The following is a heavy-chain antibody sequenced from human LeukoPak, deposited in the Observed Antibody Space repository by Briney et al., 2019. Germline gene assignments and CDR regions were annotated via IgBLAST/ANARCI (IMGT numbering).Heavy chain of an antibody. V-gene: IGHV3-30*02. CDR3: ARVLRYSYGHGPFDY. CDR1: GFTFSSSG. D-gene: IGHD5-18*01. Sequence: PGGSLRLSCAASGFTFSSSGMNWVRQAPGKGLEWVAFIRYDGSNEYYADSVKGRFTISRDNSKNTLYLQMTSLRAEDTAVYYCARVLRYSYGHGPFDYWGQGTLVTVSS. CDR2: IRYDGSNE. J-gene: IGHJ4*02.